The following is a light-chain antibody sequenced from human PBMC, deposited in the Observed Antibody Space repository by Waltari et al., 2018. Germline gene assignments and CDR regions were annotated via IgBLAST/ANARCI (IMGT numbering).Light chain of an antibody. J-gene: IGKJ1*01. V-gene: IGKV1-39*01. CDR1: QSISSY. CDR2: AAS. Sequence: DIQMTQSPSSLSASVGARVTITCRASQSISSYLNWYQQKPGKAPKLLIYAASSLQSGVPSRFSGSGSGTDFTLTISSLQPEDFATYYCQQSYSTLTTFGQGTKVEIK. CDR3: QQSYSTLTT.